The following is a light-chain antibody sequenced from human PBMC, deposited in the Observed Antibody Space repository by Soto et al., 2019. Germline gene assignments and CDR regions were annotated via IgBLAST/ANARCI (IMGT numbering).Light chain of an antibody. CDR3: ATWDSTMTAGV. CDR2: DNY. Sequence: QAVVTQPPSASGTPGQRVSISCSGISSNIGSETVNWYQQFPGTAPKLLIYDNYKRTSGTPDRFSASKSGTSATLGISGLQTGDEADYFCATWDSTMTAGVFGGGTKLTVL. J-gene: IGLJ3*02. CDR1: SSNIGSET. V-gene: IGLV1-51*01.